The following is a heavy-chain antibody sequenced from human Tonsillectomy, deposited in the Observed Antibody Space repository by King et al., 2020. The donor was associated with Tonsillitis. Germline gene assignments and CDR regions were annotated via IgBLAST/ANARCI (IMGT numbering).Heavy chain of an antibody. CDR1: GYSISSGYY. D-gene: IGHD5-18*01. CDR3: ARVGDTAMVTVFSRDVGYFDY. CDR2: IYHSGST. J-gene: IGHJ4*02. Sequence: QLQESGPGLVKPSETLSLTCAVSGYSISSGYYWGWIRQPPGKGLEWIGSIYHSGSTYYNPSLKSRVTISVDTSKNQFSLKLSSVTAADTAVYYCARVGDTAMVTVFSRDVGYFDYWGQGTLVTVSS. V-gene: IGHV4-38-2*01.